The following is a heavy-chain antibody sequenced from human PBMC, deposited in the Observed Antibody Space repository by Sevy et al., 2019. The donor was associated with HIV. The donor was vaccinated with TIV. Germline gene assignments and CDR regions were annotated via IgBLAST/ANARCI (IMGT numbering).Heavy chain of an antibody. D-gene: IGHD2-2*01. Sequence: SETLSLTCAVSGGSFSGYFWNWIRQSPGKGLEWIGEINHTGSLKYNPSLKSRVTISVDASKSQLSLHLRSVTAADTAVYYCARGRQAYVVVVPSSLPFDHWGRGTLVTVSS. V-gene: IGHV4-34*01. CDR3: ARGRQAYVVVVPSSLPFDH. J-gene: IGHJ4*02. CDR2: INHTGSL. CDR1: GGSFSGYF.